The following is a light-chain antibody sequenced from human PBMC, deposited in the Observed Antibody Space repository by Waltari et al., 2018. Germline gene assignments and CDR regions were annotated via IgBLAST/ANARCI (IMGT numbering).Light chain of an antibody. V-gene: IGLV1-44*01. Sequence: QTVLTQPPSTSGAPGPTVTISCSGTQSNVGDNVVTWYQRFPGAVPRLLLYRNDRRPAVVPDRFSGSKSGTSASLAISGLRSEDEADYFCASWDDSPTGRWVFGGGTKVTVL. CDR2: RND. CDR1: QSNVGDNV. J-gene: IGLJ3*02. CDR3: ASWDDSPTGRWV.